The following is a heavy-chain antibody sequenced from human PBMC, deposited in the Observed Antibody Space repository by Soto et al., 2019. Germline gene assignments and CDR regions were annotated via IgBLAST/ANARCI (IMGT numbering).Heavy chain of an antibody. CDR2: IYYSGSP. CDR1: GASITSADYY. J-gene: IGHJ5*02. CDR3: AGMLVVGGWVDP. Sequence: QVQLQQSGPGLVKPSQTLSLTCNVPGASITSADYYWTWIRQPPGKGLEWIGYIYYSGSPYYNPTLKSRVTISGDTSKTQFSLKLSSVTAADTAVYYCAGMLVVGGWVDPWGQGTLVTVSP. D-gene: IGHD3-22*01. V-gene: IGHV4-30-4*01.